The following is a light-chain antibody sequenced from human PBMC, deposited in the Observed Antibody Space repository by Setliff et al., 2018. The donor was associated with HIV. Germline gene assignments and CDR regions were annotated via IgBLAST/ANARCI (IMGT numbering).Light chain of an antibody. CDR2: KAS. CDR1: QSISSW. CDR3: QQYNSYLWT. Sequence: DIQMTQSPSTLSASVGDRVTITCRASQSISSWLAWYQQKPGKAPNLVIYKASSLESGVPSRFSGSGSGTEFTLTISSLQPDDFATYYCQQYNSYLWTFGQGTKV. V-gene: IGKV1-5*03. J-gene: IGKJ1*01.